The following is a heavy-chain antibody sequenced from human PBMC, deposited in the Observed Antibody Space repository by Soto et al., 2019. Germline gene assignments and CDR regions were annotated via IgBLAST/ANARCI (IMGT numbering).Heavy chain of an antibody. J-gene: IGHJ4*02. CDR2: IGSGGST. Sequence: GGSLRLSCATSGFTLSYSFMSWVRQAPGKGLEWVSIIGSGGSTYYADAVKGRFTISRDNSKNTLYLQMNSLRAEDTAVYYCAKGARYYYDSSGYYLYFDYWGQGTLVTVSS. D-gene: IGHD3-22*01. CDR1: GFTLSYSF. V-gene: IGHV3-53*01. CDR3: AKGARYYYDSSGYYLYFDY.